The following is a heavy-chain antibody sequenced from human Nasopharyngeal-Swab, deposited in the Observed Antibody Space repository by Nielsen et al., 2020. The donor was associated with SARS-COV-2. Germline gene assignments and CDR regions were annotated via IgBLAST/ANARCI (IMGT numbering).Heavy chain of an antibody. CDR3: ARWGNSSSWYYFDY. CDR2: INHSGST. V-gene: IGHV4-34*01. Sequence: SETLSLTCAVYGGSFSGYYWSWIRQPPGKGLEWIGEINHSGSTNYNPSLKSRVTISVDTSKNQFSLKLSSVTAADTAVYYCARWGNSSSWYYFDYWGPGTLVPVSS. J-gene: IGHJ4*02. CDR1: GGSFSGYY. D-gene: IGHD6-13*01.